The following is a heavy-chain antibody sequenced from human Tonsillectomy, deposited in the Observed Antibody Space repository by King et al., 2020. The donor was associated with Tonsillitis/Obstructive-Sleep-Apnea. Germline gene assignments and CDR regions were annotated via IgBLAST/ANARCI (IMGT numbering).Heavy chain of an antibody. D-gene: IGHD2-15*01. V-gene: IGHV1-18*01. CDR2: ITAYNGDA. CDR3: ARRDPVVAALHDY. CDR1: GYTFTNFG. Sequence: VQLVQSGAEVKNPGASVNVSCKASGYTFTNFGISLVRQAPGQGLEWMGRITAYNGDANCAQKLQGRLTMTTDTSTGTAYMELRSLTSDDTAVYYCARRDPVVAALHDYWGQGTLVTVSS. J-gene: IGHJ4*02.